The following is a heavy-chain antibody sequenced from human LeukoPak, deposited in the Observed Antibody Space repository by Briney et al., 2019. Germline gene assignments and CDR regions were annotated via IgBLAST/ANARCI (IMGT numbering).Heavy chain of an antibody. J-gene: IGHJ6*04. CDR1: GFTFSSYG. CDR2: ISYDGSNK. Sequence: PGRSLRLSCAASGFTFSSYGMHWVRQAPGKGLEWVAVISYDGSNKYYADSVKGRFTISRDNSKNTLYLQMNSLRAGDTAVYYCARFLWTPYGMDVWGKGTTVTVSS. V-gene: IGHV3-30*03. D-gene: IGHD3-10*01. CDR3: ARFLWTPYGMDV.